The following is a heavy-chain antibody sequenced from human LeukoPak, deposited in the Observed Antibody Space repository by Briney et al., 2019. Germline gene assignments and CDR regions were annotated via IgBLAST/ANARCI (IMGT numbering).Heavy chain of an antibody. J-gene: IGHJ4*02. D-gene: IGHD2-2*01. CDR1: GYTFTSYY. CDR3: ASGYCGSTSCYPRQFDY. Sequence: ASVKVSCKASGYTFTSYYMHWVRQAPGQGLEWMGIINPSGGSTSYAQKFQGRVTMTRDTSTSTVYMELSSLRSEDTAVYYCASGYCGSTSCYPRQFDYWGQGTLVTVSS. V-gene: IGHV1-46*03. CDR2: INPSGGST.